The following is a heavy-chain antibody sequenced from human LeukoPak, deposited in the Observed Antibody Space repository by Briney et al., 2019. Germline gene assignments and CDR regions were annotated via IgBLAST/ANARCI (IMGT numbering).Heavy chain of an antibody. CDR1: GFTFSFYA. CDR2: ITGDGGRT. D-gene: IGHD4-23*01. V-gene: IGHV3-64D*06. J-gene: IGHJ4*02. CDR3: VKDPFYGGNPLYYIDY. Sequence: GGSLRLSCSASGFTFSFYAMHWVRQAPGKGPECVSAITGDGGRTYYADAVKGRFTISRDNSKNTLYLQMNGLRADDTAVYYCVKDPFYGGNPLYYIDYWGQGTLVTVSS.